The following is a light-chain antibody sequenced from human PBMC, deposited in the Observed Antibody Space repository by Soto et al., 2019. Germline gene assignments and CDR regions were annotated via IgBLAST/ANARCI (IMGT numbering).Light chain of an antibody. CDR3: QQYLTTPFT. Sequence: DIVMTQSPDSLAVSLGERATINCKPIQSILYTYNNKNYLAWYQQKPGQPPKLLISWASTRESGVPDRFSGSVSGTDFTLTISSLQAEDVADYSCQQYLTTPFTFGPGTKVDIK. CDR1: QSILYTYNNKNY. V-gene: IGKV4-1*01. J-gene: IGKJ3*01. CDR2: WAS.